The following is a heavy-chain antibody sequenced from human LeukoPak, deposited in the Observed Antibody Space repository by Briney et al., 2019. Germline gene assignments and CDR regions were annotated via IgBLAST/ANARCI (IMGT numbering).Heavy chain of an antibody. CDR3: ARSYGDYYFDY. CDR2: IYSGGST. Sequence: GSLRLSYAASGFTVSSNYMSWVRQAPGKGLEWVSVIYSGGSTYYADSVKGRFTISRDNSKNTLYLQMNSLRAEDTAVYYCARSYGDYYFDYWGQGTLVTVSS. V-gene: IGHV3-66*01. CDR1: GFTVSSNY. J-gene: IGHJ4*02. D-gene: IGHD4-17*01.